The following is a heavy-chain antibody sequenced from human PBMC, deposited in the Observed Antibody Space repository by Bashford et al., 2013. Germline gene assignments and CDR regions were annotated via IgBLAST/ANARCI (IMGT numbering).Heavy chain of an antibody. CDR3: AKPPNYDILTGYHYGMDV. J-gene: IGHJ6*02. Sequence: SVKVSCKASGGTFSSYAISWVRQAPGQGLEWMGGIIPIFGTANYAQKFQGRVTITADDSTSTAYMELSSLRSEDTAVYYCAKPPNYDILTGYHYGMDVWGQGTTVTVSS. CDR2: IIPIFGTA. V-gene: IGHV1-69*13. D-gene: IGHD3-9*01. CDR1: GGTFSSYA.